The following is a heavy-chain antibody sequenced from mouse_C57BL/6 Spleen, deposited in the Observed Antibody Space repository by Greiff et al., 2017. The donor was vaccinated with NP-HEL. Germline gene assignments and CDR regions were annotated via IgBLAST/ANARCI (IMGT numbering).Heavy chain of an antibody. Sequence: EVKLVESGGGLVQPKGSLKLSCAASGFSFNTYAMNWVRQAPGKGLEWVARIRSKSNNYATYYADSVKDRFTISRDDSESMLYLQMNNLKTEDTAMYYCVRHGANWDSYWYFDVWGTGTTVTVSS. CDR2: IRSKSNNYAT. J-gene: IGHJ1*03. V-gene: IGHV10-1*01. CDR1: GFSFNTYA. D-gene: IGHD4-1*01. CDR3: VRHGANWDSYWYFDV.